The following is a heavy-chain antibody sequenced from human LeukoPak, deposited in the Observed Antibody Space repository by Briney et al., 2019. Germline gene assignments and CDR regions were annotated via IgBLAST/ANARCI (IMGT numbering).Heavy chain of an antibody. Sequence: SETLSLTCAVYGGSFSGYYWSWIRQPPGKGLEWIGEINHSGSTNYNPSLKSRVTISVDTSKNQFSLKLSSVTAADTAVYYCARVVAFRGIDYWGQGTLVTVSS. CDR1: GGSFSGYY. J-gene: IGHJ4*02. V-gene: IGHV4-34*01. D-gene: IGHD3-16*01. CDR3: ARVVAFRGIDY. CDR2: INHSGST.